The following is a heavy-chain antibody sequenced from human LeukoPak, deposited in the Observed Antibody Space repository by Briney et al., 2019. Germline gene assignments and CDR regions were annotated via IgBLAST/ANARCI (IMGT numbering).Heavy chain of an antibody. CDR2: ISAYNGNT. V-gene: IGHV1-18*01. J-gene: IGHJ6*03. CDR3: ARAPAATHYYYYMDV. Sequence: ASVKVSCKASRYTFTSSGVSWGRQAPGQRREWMGWISAYNGNTNSAQKLQGRVTRTTDTSTSTAYMELRSPRSDDTAVYYCARAPAATHYYYYMDVWGKGTTVTVSS. D-gene: IGHD2-2*01. CDR1: RYTFTSSG.